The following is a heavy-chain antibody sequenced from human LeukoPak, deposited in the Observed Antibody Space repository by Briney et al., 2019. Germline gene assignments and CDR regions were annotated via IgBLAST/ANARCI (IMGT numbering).Heavy chain of an antibody. J-gene: IGHJ4*02. Sequence: SETLSLTCTVSGGSISSYYWSWIRQPAGKGLEWIGRIYTSGSTGYNPSLKSRVTMSVDTSKKQFSLKLSSVTAADTAVYYCARGDLRAAYFDYWGQGTLDTVSS. CDR2: IYTSGST. CDR1: GGSISSYY. CDR3: ARGDLRAAYFDY. D-gene: IGHD2-15*01. V-gene: IGHV4-4*07.